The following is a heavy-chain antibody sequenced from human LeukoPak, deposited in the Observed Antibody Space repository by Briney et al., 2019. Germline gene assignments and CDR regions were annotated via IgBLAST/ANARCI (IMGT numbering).Heavy chain of an antibody. CDR1: GGSISSGDYY. J-gene: IGHJ4*02. CDR3: ARSPDGYRYTYFDY. V-gene: IGHV4-30-4*02. Sequence: SETLSLTCTVSGGSISSGDYYWSWIRQPPGKGLEWIGYIYYSGSTYYNPSLKSRVSISADTSKKQFSMKLSSVTAADTAVYYCARSPDGYRYTYFDYWGQGTLVTVSS. CDR2: IYYSGST. D-gene: IGHD5-18*01.